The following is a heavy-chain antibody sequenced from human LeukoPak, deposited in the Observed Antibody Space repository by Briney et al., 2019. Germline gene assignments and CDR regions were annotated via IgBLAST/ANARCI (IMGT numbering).Heavy chain of an antibody. CDR1: GGSINSDTYY. CDR3: ASGYCSGGSCYWGYYYYYYMDV. J-gene: IGHJ6*03. CDR2: MYTTGSP. D-gene: IGHD2-15*01. Sequence: PSQTLSLTCTVSGGSINSDTYYWTWIRQPAGKGLEWIGRMYTTGSPSYNPSLKSRVSISIDTSKNQFSLKLTSVSAADTAVYYCASGYCSGGSCYWGYYYYYYMDVWGKGTTVTVSS. V-gene: IGHV4-61*02.